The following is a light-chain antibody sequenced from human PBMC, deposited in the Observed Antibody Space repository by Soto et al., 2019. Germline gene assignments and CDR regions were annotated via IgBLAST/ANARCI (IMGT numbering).Light chain of an antibody. CDR1: QSISDW. Sequence: DIQMTQSPSTLSASVGDRVTITCRASQSISDWLAWYQQKPGKAPKLLIYDASSLESGVPSRFSGSGSGTEFSLTISSLQPGDFATYYCQQYNSYPWTFGQGTKVEIK. V-gene: IGKV1-5*01. CDR3: QQYNSYPWT. CDR2: DAS. J-gene: IGKJ1*01.